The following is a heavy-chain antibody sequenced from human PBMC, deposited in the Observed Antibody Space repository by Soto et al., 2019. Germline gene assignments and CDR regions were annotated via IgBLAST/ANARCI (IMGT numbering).Heavy chain of an antibody. Sequence: QVQLVQSGAEVKKPGSSVKVSCKASGGTFSSDSFSWVRQAPGQGLEWMGGIIPMLDTPIYAQKFQDRVTSTADESTSTAYMQRSSLRSGDTAVYYCARSGGLDRDFNYWGQGSLVTVSS. V-gene: IGHV1-69*12. D-gene: IGHD2-15*01. CDR2: IIPMLDTP. CDR3: ARSGGLDRDFNY. CDR1: GGTFSSDS. J-gene: IGHJ4*02.